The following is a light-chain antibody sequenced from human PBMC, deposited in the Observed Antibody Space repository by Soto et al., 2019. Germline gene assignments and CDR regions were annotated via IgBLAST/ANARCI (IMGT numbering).Light chain of an antibody. Sequence: QSVLTQPPSASGSPGQSATISCTGTSNGVGGYNYVSWYQQHPGKAPKLMIYEVNKRPSGVPDRFSGSKSGNTASLTVSGLQAEDEADYYCSSFAVSNSFVFGTGTKVTVL. J-gene: IGLJ1*01. V-gene: IGLV2-8*01. CDR3: SSFAVSNSFV. CDR2: EVN. CDR1: SNGVGGYNY.